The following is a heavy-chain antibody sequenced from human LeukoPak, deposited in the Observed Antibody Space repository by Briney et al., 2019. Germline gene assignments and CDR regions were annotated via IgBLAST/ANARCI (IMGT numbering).Heavy chain of an antibody. CDR2: ISGSGGST. Sequence: GGSLRLSCAASGFTFSSYAMSWVRQAPGKGLEWVSAISGSGGSTYYADSVKGRFTISRDNSKNTLYLQMNSLRAEDTAVYYWAKDLYSSGGYVGVFDIGGKGKMVTVSS. CDR1: GFTFSSYA. J-gene: IGHJ3*02. D-gene: IGHD6-13*01. V-gene: IGHV3-23*01. CDR3: AKDLYSSGGYVGVFDI.